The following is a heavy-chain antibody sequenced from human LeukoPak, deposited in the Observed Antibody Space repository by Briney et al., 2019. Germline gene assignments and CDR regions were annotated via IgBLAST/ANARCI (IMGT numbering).Heavy chain of an antibody. V-gene: IGHV4-59*01. CDR3: ARRPTGDPKFDY. J-gene: IGHJ4*02. D-gene: IGHD7-27*01. CDR1: GGSISSYY. Sequence: SETLSLTCTVSGGSISSYYWSWIRQPPGKGLEWIGYIYFSGSTNYNPSLKSRVTISVDTSKNQFSLNLSSVTAADTAVYYCARRPTGDPKFDYWGQGTLVTVSS. CDR2: IYFSGST.